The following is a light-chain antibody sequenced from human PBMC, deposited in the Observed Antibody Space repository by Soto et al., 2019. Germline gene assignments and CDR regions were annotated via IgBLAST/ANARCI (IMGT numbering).Light chain of an antibody. CDR1: SSDIGGYNY. V-gene: IGLV2-14*01. Sequence: QSVLTQPASVSESPGQSITISCAGTSSDIGGYNYVSWYQQHPDKAPKLMIYGVTNRPSGVSDRFSGSKSGNTASLTISGVPAEDEADYCCTSYTSSSTYVFVTGTKATVL. CDR2: GVT. CDR3: TSYTSSSTYV. J-gene: IGLJ1*01.